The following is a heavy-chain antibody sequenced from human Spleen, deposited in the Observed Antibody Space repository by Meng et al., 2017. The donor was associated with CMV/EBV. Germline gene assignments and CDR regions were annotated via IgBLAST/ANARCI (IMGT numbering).Heavy chain of an antibody. CDR2: ISYDGSNK. CDR3: ARGKVVVAAPIDY. CDR1: GFTFSSYA. Sequence: GESLKISCAASGFTFSSYAMHWVRQAPGTGLEWVAVISYDGSNKYYADSVKGRFTIFRDNSKNTLYLQMYSQRAEDTAVYYCARGKVVVAAPIDYWGQGTLVTVSS. D-gene: IGHD2-15*01. J-gene: IGHJ4*02. V-gene: IGHV3-30-3*01.